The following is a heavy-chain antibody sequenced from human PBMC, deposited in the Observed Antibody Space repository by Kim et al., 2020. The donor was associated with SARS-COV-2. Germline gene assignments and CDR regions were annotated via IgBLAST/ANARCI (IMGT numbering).Heavy chain of an antibody. D-gene: IGHD4-17*01. Sequence: SETLSLTCTVSGGSISSYYWSWIRQPPGKGLEWIGYIYYSGSTRSTNYNSSLQSRVAISVDTSENQFSLKLSSVTAADTAVYYCAKATTGHYYYMDVWGKGTTVTVSS. CDR1: GGSISSYY. V-gene: IGHV4-59*08. CDR3: AKATTGHYYYMDV. CDR2: IYYSGSTRST. J-gene: IGHJ6*03.